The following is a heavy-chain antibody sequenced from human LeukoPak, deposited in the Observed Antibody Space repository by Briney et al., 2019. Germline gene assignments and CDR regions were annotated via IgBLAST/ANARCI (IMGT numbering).Heavy chain of an antibody. J-gene: IGHJ3*02. CDR3: ARDRVVVPADNDAFDI. D-gene: IGHD2-2*01. CDR2: INPSGGST. CDR1: GYTFTSYY. Sequence: EASVKVSCKASGYTFTSYYMHWVRQAPGQGLEWMGIINPSGGSTSYAQKFQGRVTMTRDTSTSTVYMELSSLRSEDTAVYYCARDRVVVPADNDAFDIWGQGTMVTVSS. V-gene: IGHV1-46*01.